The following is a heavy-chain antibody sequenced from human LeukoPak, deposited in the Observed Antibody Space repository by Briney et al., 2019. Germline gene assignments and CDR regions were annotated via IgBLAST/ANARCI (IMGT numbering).Heavy chain of an antibody. CDR1: GYTFTSYG. CDR3: ARESNWAYYFDY. D-gene: IGHD1-1*01. CDR2: SSTYNTDT. Sequence: GASVKVSCKASGYTFTSYGISWVRQAPGQGLEWMGWSSTYNTDTKYAQKLQGRVTMTTDTSTNTAYMELRDLRSDDTAVYYCARESNWAYYFDYWGQGTLVSV. J-gene: IGHJ4*02. V-gene: IGHV1-18*01.